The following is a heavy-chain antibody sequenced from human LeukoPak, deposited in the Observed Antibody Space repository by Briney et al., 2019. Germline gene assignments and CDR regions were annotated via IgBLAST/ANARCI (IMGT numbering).Heavy chain of an antibody. CDR2: VYYSGYT. CDR1: GDSITTSTTYH. J-gene: IGHJ4*02. D-gene: IGHD3-16*01. CDR3: ARLLYDYFSGSYYYFDY. V-gene: IGHV4-39*07. Sequence: SETLSLTCTVSGDSITTSTTYHWGWIRQPPGKGLEWIGSVYYSGYTYYNPSLKSRVTISVYTSKNQFSLKVNSVTAADTAAYYCARLLYDYFSGSYYYFDYWGRGTLVTVSS.